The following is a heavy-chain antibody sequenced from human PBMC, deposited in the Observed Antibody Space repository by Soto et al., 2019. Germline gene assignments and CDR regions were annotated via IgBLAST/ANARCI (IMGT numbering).Heavy chain of an antibody. CDR2: ISGSGGST. CDR3: AKVLKADCSTSCYYFDY. J-gene: IGHJ4*02. Sequence: EVQLLESGGGLVQPGGSLRLSCAASGFTFSSYAMSWVRQAPGKGLEWVSAISGSGGSTYYADSVKGRFTISRDNSKNTLYLQMNSLRAEVTAVSYCAKVLKADCSTSCYYFDYWGQGTLVTVSS. CDR1: GFTFSSYA. V-gene: IGHV3-23*01. D-gene: IGHD2-2*01.